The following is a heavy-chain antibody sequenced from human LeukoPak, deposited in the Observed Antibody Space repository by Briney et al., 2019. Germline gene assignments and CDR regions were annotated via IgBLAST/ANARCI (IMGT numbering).Heavy chain of an antibody. CDR3: ARAQLVQGPLY. V-gene: IGHV3-48*04. D-gene: IGHD6-13*01. J-gene: IGHJ4*02. CDR1: GFTFSSYS. Sequence: GGSLRLSCAASGFTFSSYSMNWVRQAPGKGLEWVSYISSSSSTIYYADSVKGRFTISRDNAKNSLYLQMNSLRAEDTAVYYCARAQLVQGPLYWGQGTLVTVSS. CDR2: ISSSSSTI.